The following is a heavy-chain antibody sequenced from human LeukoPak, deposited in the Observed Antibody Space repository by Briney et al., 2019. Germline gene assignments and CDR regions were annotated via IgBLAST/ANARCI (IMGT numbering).Heavy chain of an antibody. J-gene: IGHJ6*03. D-gene: IGHD2-15*01. V-gene: IGHV3-30*02. CDR3: AKGGGCSGGSCYGYMDV. CDR1: GFTFSTYA. CDR2: IRYDGSNK. Sequence: GGSLRLSCAASGFTFSTYAMHWVRQAPGKGLEWVAFIRYDGSNKYYADSVKGRFTISRDNSKNTLYLQMNSLRAEDTAVYYCAKGGGCSGGSCYGYMDVWGKGTTVTVSS.